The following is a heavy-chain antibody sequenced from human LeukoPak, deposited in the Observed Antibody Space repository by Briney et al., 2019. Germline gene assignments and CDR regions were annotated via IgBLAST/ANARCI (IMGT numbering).Heavy chain of an antibody. D-gene: IGHD1-1*01. CDR1: GFTFSSYG. V-gene: IGHV3-33*01. Sequence: GGSLRLSCAAPGFTFSSYGMHWVRQAPGKGLEWVAVIWYDGSNKYYADSVKGRFTISRDNSKNTLYLQMNSLRAEDTAVYYCARDPPWNSGLDYWGQGTLVTVSS. J-gene: IGHJ4*02. CDR2: IWYDGSNK. CDR3: ARDPPWNSGLDY.